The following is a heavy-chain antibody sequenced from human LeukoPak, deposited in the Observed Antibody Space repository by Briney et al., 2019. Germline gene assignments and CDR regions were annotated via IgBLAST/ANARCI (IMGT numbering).Heavy chain of an antibody. D-gene: IGHD3-22*01. CDR2: IYYSGST. J-gene: IGHJ4*02. Sequence: SETLSLTCTVSGGSISSSSYYWGWIRQPPGTGLEWIGSIYYSGSTYYNPSLKSRVTISVDTSKNQFSLKLSSVTAADTAVYYCASQNLYGSSGLDYWGQGTLVTVSS. CDR3: ASQNLYGSSGLDY. V-gene: IGHV4-39*01. CDR1: GGSISSSSYY.